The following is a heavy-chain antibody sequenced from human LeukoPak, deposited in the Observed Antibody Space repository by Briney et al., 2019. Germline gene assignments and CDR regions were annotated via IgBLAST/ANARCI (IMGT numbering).Heavy chain of an antibody. Sequence: GGSLRLSCAASGFTFDDYAMHWVRQAPGKGLEWVAVISHEGSGNYYADSVKGRFTISRDNSKNMVYLQMNSLRAEDTAVYYCARTREQWQVLDYWGQGTLVTVSS. CDR2: ISHEGSGN. J-gene: IGHJ4*02. CDR3: ARTREQWQVLDY. CDR1: GFTFDDYA. V-gene: IGHV3-30*03. D-gene: IGHD6-19*01.